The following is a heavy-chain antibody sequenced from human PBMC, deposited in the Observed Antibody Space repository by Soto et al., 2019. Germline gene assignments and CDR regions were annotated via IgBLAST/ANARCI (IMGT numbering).Heavy chain of an antibody. CDR2: IVVGSGNT. Sequence: SVKVSCKASGFTFTSSAMQWVRQARGQRLEWIGWIVVGSGNTNYAQKFQERVTITRDMSTSTAYMELSSLRSEDTAVYYCAASGIFYGDGEDYWGQATMVTISS. CDR1: GFTFTSSA. J-gene: IGHJ4*02. D-gene: IGHD4-17*01. CDR3: AASGIFYGDGEDY. V-gene: IGHV1-58*02.